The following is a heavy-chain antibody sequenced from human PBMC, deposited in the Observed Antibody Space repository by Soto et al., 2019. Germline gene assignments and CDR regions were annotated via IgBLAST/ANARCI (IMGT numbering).Heavy chain of an antibody. CDR3: ARVPGEMVDILYICPLDARVPLSDVEV. V-gene: IGHV3-30*04. CDR1: GFTFSNYP. J-gene: IGHJ6*02. Sequence: QMQLVESGGGAVQPGGSLRLSCAASGFTFSNYPMHWVRQAPGKGLEWVADISLDGSNKYYADSVKGRFTISRDNTKNARDKQKNSLGGGDTAVYYCARVPGEMVDILYICPLDARVPLSDVEVGGQGTWVTVS. CDR2: ISLDGSNK. D-gene: IGHD5-12*01.